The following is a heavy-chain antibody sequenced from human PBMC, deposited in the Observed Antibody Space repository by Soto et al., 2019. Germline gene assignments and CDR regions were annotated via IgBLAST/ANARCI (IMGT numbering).Heavy chain of an antibody. J-gene: IGHJ4*02. CDR3: ARDMEVGCGSTSCYSSSWYY. CDR2: ISSSSSYI. CDR1: GFTFSSYS. Sequence: GGSLRLSCAASGFTFSSYSMNWVRQAPGKGLEWVSSISSSSSYIYYADSVKGRFTISRDNAKNSLYLQMNSLRAEDTAVYYCARDMEVGCGSTSCYSSSWYYWGQGTLVTVSS. V-gene: IGHV3-21*01. D-gene: IGHD2-2*02.